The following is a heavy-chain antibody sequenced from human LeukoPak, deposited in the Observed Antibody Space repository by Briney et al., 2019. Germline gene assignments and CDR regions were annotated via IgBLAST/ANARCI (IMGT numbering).Heavy chain of an antibody. Sequence: GGSLRLSCAASGFTFDDYAMHWVRQAPGKGLEWVSGISWNSGSIGYADSVKGRFTISRDNAKNSLYLQMNSLRAEDTALYYCAKDIWAGSLAHYYYGMDVWGQGTTVTVSS. J-gene: IGHJ6*02. V-gene: IGHV3-9*01. CDR3: AKDIWAGSLAHYYYGMDV. D-gene: IGHD3-16*01. CDR2: ISWNSGSI. CDR1: GFTFDDYA.